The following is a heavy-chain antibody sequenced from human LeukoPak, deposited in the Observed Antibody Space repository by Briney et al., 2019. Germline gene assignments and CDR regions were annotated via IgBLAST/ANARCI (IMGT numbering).Heavy chain of an antibody. V-gene: IGHV3-23*01. D-gene: IGHD2-21*02. CDR3: AKTTYCGVDCYSWYFDY. CDR2: ISYTGGTT. Sequence: GGSLRLSCAASGITFISYSMSWVRQAPGKGLEWVSGISYTGGTTYYADSVKGRFTISRDNSKNKLSLQLNSLRAEDTAIYHCAKTTYCGVDCYSWYFDYWGQGTLVTVSS. J-gene: IGHJ4*02. CDR1: GITFISYS.